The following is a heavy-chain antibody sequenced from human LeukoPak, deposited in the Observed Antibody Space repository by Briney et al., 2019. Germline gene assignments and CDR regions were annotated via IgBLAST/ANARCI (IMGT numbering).Heavy chain of an antibody. CDR2: IYYSGST. D-gene: IGHD2-15*01. CDR1: GGSISSGSYY. Sequence: SQTLSLTCTVSGGSISSGSYYWSWIRQPPGKGLEWIGYIYYSGSTNYNPSLKSRVTISVDTSKNQFSLKLSSVTAADTAVYYCARSGRGGEAFDIWGQGTMVTVSS. V-gene: IGHV4-61*01. J-gene: IGHJ3*02. CDR3: ARSGRGGEAFDI.